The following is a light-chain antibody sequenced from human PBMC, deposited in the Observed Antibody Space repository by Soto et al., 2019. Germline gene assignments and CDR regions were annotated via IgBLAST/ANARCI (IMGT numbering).Light chain of an antibody. J-gene: IGLJ2*01. CDR2: DVS. CDR3: SSYTSSSRGV. Sequence: QSALTQPASVSGSPGQSITISCTGTSSDVGGYNYVSWYQQHPGKAPKLMIYDVSNRPLGVSNRFSGSKSGNTASLTISGLQAEDEADYYCSSYTSSSRGVFGGGTQLTVL. CDR1: SSDVGGYNY. V-gene: IGLV2-14*01.